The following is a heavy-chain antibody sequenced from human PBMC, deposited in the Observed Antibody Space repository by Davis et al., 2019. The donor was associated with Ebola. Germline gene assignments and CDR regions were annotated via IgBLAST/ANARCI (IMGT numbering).Heavy chain of an antibody. CDR1: GFIFSDYY. Sequence: PGGSLRLSCAASGFIFSDYYMSWIRQAPGKGLEWVSYISSSGSTIYYADSVKGRFTISRDNAKNSLYLQMNSLRAEDTAVYYCARGYCSSTSCYPYYYYMDVWGKGTTVTVSS. V-gene: IGHV3-11*04. D-gene: IGHD2-2*01. J-gene: IGHJ6*03. CDR2: ISSSGSTI. CDR3: ARGYCSSTSCYPYYYYMDV.